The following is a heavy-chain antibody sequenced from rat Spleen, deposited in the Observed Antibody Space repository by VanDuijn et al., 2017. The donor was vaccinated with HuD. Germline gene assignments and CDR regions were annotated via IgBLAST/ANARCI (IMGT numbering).Heavy chain of an antibody. J-gene: IGHJ2*01. V-gene: IGHV2-47*01. CDR2: IWAGGST. CDR1: GLSLTSNS. Sequence: QVQLKESGPGLVQPSQTLSLTCTVSGLSLTSNSVSWIRQPPGKGLEWMGVIWAGGSTNYNSAVQSRLSISRDTSKSQVFLKMNSLQPEDTGTYYCATEEDYGLDSWGQGVMVTVSS. D-gene: IGHD1-6*01. CDR3: ATEEDYGLDS.